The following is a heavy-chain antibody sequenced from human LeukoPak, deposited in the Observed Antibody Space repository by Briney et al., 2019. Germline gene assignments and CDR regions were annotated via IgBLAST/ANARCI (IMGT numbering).Heavy chain of an antibody. V-gene: IGHV3-48*01. J-gene: IGHJ4*02. CDR2: ISSSSSTI. CDR3: ARDEPYSNYGGADY. Sequence: QPGGSLRLSCAASGFTFSSYSMNWVRQAPGKGLEWVSYISSSSSTIYYADSVKGRFTISRDNAKNSLYLQMNSLRAEDTAVYYCARDEPYSNYGGADYWGQGTLVTVSS. CDR1: GFTFSSYS. D-gene: IGHD4-11*01.